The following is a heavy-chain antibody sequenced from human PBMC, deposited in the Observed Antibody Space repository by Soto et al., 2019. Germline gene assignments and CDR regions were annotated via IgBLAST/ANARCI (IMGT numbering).Heavy chain of an antibody. D-gene: IGHD3-10*01. CDR2: IYPGDSDT. Sequence: GESLQISSKVSVYSFTGYWICWVRQMPGKGLEWMGIIYPGDSDTRYSPSFQGQVTISADKSISTAYLQWSSLKASDTAMYYCATTSITMVRGGDDAFDIWGQGTMVTVSS. CDR1: VYSFTGYW. J-gene: IGHJ3*02. CDR3: ATTSITMVRGGDDAFDI. V-gene: IGHV5-51*01.